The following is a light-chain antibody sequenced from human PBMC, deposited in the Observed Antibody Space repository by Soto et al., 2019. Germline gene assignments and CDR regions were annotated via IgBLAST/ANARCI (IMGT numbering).Light chain of an antibody. J-gene: IGKJ1*01. CDR3: QQYSRHWT. CDR2: DAS. CDR1: QNINRW. V-gene: IGKV1-5*01. Sequence: DIEMTQSPLTLCASVGDRVTITCRASQNINRWLAWYQQKPGKGPMLLIYDASSLESGAPSRFSGSGSGTEFTLTISSLQPGDFATYYCQQYSRHWTFGQGTKVDIK.